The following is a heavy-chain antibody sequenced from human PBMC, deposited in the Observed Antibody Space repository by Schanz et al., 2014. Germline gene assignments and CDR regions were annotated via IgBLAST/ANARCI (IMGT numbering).Heavy chain of an antibody. V-gene: IGHV1-18*01. Sequence: QVQLVQSGAEVKKPGASVKVSCKASGYTFISYGIKWVRQAPGQGLEWMGWITAYNGDTNYALKLQGRVTMTTDTSTSTAYMELRSLRSDDTAVYYCAKHVRSLTGNDYWGQGTLVTVSS. CDR1: GYTFISYG. CDR3: AKHVRSLTGNDY. J-gene: IGHJ4*02. CDR2: ITAYNGDT. D-gene: IGHD3-9*01.